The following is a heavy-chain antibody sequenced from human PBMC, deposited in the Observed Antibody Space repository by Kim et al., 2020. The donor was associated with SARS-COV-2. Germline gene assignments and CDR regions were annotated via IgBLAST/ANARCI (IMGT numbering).Heavy chain of an antibody. V-gene: IGHV4-34*01. CDR3: ASCLEQQPPDP. CDR2: INHSGST. Sequence: LETLSLTCAVYGGSFSGYYWSWIRQPPGKGLEWIGEINHSGSTNYNPSLKSRVTISVDTSKNQFSLKLSSVTAADTAVYYCASCLEQQPPDPWGQGTLVT. J-gene: IGHJ5*02. D-gene: IGHD6-13*01. CDR1: GGSFSGYY.